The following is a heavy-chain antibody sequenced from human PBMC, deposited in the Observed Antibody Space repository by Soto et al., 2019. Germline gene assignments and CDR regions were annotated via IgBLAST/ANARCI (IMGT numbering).Heavy chain of an antibody. J-gene: IGHJ2*01. D-gene: IGHD2-15*01. Sequence: FGPAPVNPTQTLTLTCTFSGFALCASAVGVVLIPRPPRNALEGLVLIYWNDDKRYSPSLKSRLTISKDTSKNQVFLRMTTLDPLDTAPYHGADIPVCGTWYFDLCGRGTMVTASS. CDR3: ADIPVCGTWYFDL. CDR2: IYWNDDK. CDR1: GFALCASAVG. V-gene: IGHV2-5*01.